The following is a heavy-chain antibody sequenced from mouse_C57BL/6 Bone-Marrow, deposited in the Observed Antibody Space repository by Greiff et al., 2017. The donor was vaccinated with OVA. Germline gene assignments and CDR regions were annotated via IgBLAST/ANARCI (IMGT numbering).Heavy chain of an antibody. CDR2: INPSTGGT. Sequence: EVKLVESGPELVKPGASVKISCKASGYSFTGYYMNWVKQSPEKSLEWIGEINPSTGGTTYNQKFKAKATLTVDKSSSTAYMQLKSLTSEDSAVYYCARAYYGSSPWFAYWGQGTLVTVSA. J-gene: IGHJ3*01. CDR3: ARAYYGSSPWFAY. CDR1: GYSFTGYY. D-gene: IGHD1-1*01. V-gene: IGHV1-42*01.